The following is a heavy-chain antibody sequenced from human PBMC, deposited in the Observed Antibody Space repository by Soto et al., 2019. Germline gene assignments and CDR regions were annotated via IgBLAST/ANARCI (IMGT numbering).Heavy chain of an antibody. V-gene: IGHV3-15*07. D-gene: IGHD3-22*01. Sequence: PGGSLRLSCAASGFTFSNAWMNWVRQAPGKGLEWVGRIKSKTDGGTTDYAAPVKGRFTISRDDSKNTLYLQMNSLKTEDTAVYYCTTDPVTMIVVVPSSGWGQGTLVTVLL. CDR3: TTDPVTMIVVVPSSG. CDR1: GFTFSNAW. CDR2: IKSKTDGGTT. J-gene: IGHJ4*02.